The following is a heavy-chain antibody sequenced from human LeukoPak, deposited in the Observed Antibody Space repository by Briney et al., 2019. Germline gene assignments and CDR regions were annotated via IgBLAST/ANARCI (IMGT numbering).Heavy chain of an antibody. J-gene: IGHJ4*02. CDR2: IYQYGST. CDR1: GYSISSGYY. Sequence: SETLSLTCAVSGYSISSGYYWGWIRQPPGKGLEWIGTIYQYGSTYYNPSLKSRVTISVDTSKNQFSLKLSSVTAADTAVYYCARHRLPDGSTSCYNDWGQGTLVTVSS. V-gene: IGHV4-38-2*01. CDR3: ARHRLPDGSTSCYND. D-gene: IGHD2-2*02.